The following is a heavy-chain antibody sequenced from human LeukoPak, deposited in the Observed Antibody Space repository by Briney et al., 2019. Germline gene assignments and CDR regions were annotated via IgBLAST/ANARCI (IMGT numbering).Heavy chain of an antibody. D-gene: IGHD2-15*01. CDR3: AASYVVVVAADFS. CDR2: INPNSGGT. Sequence: GASVKVSCKASGYTFTGYYMHWVRQAPGQGLEWMGWINPNSGGTNYAQKFQGRVTMTRDTSISTAYMELSRLRSDDTAVYYCAASYVVVVAADFSWGQGTLVTVSS. V-gene: IGHV1-2*02. CDR1: GYTFTGYY. J-gene: IGHJ5*02.